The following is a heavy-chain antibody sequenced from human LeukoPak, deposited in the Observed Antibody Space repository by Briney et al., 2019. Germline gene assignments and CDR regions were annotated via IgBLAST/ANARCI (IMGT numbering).Heavy chain of an antibody. J-gene: IGHJ4*02. CDR3: ARDGDYGPAYYFDY. V-gene: IGHV3-33*08. D-gene: IGHD4-17*01. CDR1: GFTFSSYA. Sequence: GGSLILSCAASGFTFSSYAMSWVRQAPGKGLEWVAVIWYDGSNKYYADSVKGRFTISRDNSKNTLYLQMNSLRAEDTAVYYCARDGDYGPAYYFDYWGQGTLVTVSS. CDR2: IWYDGSNK.